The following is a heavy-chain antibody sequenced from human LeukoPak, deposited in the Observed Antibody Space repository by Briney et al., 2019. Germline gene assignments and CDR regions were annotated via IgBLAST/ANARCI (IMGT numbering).Heavy chain of an antibody. J-gene: IGHJ6*02. CDR3: ARGRGPKPPWVVAASYYYYGMDV. CDR1: GGSISTYY. D-gene: IGHD2-15*01. Sequence: SETLSLTCTVSGGSISTYYWSWIRQPPGKGLEWIGEINHSGSTNYNPSLKSRVTISVDTSKNQFSLKLSSVTAADTAVYYCARGRGPKPPWVVAASYYYYGMDVWGQGTTVTVSS. V-gene: IGHV4-34*01. CDR2: INHSGST.